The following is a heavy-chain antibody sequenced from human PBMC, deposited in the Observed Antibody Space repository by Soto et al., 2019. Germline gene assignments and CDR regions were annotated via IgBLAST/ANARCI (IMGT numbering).Heavy chain of an antibody. D-gene: IGHD2-2*01. CDR3: AREGVGYCLSASCRMCPY. V-gene: IGHV3-33*01. CDR1: GFIFSSYG. Sequence: QVQLVESGGGVVQPGRSLRLSCAASGFIFSSYGIHWVRQAPGKGLEWVAVIWYDGSNKYYADSVKGRFTISGDNSKNTLYLQMNSLRAENTAVYYCAREGVGYCLSASCRMCPYWGQGTMVTVSS. J-gene: IGHJ4*02. CDR2: IWYDGSNK.